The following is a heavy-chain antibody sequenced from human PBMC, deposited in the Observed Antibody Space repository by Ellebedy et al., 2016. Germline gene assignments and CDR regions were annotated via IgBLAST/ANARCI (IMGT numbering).Heavy chain of an antibody. CDR2: LNSGGSS. V-gene: IGHV3-53*01. Sequence: GESLKISCAASGFTVRGNFMSWVRQAPGKGLEWVSLLNSGGSSFYADSVKGRFTISRDNSKNTVFLQMNRLTADDSAIYYCARDDAFDLWGPGTMVTVSS. CDR1: GFTVRGNF. J-gene: IGHJ3*01. CDR3: ARDDAFDL.